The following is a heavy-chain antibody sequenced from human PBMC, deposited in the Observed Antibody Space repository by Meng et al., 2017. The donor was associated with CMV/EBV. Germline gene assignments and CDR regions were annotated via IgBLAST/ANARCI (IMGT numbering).Heavy chain of an antibody. J-gene: IGHJ6*02. D-gene: IGHD1-26*01. CDR2: IRYDGSNK. Sequence: GGSLRLSCAASGFTFSSYAMSWVRQAPGKGLEWVAFIRYDGSNKYYADSVKGRFTISRDNSKNTLYLQMNSLRAEDTAVYYCAKEIVGATIYYYYGMDVWGQGTTVTVSS. CDR1: GFTFSSYA. V-gene: IGHV3-30*02. CDR3: AKEIVGATIYYYYGMDV.